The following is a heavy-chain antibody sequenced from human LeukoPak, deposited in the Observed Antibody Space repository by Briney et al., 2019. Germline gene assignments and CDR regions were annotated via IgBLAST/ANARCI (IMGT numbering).Heavy chain of an antibody. Sequence: PSETLSLTCTVPGGSISTNYYYWGWIRQPPGKGLEWIGEINHSGSTNYNPSLKSRVTISVDTSNNQFSLKLSSVTAADTAVYYCARGLEWLSRWFDPWGQGTLVTVPS. J-gene: IGHJ5*02. CDR1: GGSISTNYYY. CDR2: INHSGST. V-gene: IGHV4-39*07. D-gene: IGHD3-3*01. CDR3: ARGLEWLSRWFDP.